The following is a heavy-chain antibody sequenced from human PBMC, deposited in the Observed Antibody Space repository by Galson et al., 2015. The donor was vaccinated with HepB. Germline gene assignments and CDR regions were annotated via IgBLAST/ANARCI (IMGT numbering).Heavy chain of an antibody. J-gene: IGHJ6*02. Sequence: SVKVSCKASGYSFSNYGLSWIRQAPGPGLEWMGWFSGYDASTNYAPKFQGRVTMTADATTGTVYLELRNLRSDDTAVYYCARDSRLELRRNNSFSYGMDVWGQGSAVTVSS. D-gene: IGHD1-1*01. V-gene: IGHV1-18*01. CDR1: GYSFSNYG. CDR2: FSGYDAST. CDR3: ARDSRLELRRNNSFSYGMDV.